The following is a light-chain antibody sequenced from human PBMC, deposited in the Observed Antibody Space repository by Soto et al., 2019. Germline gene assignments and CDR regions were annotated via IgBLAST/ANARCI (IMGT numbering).Light chain of an antibody. J-gene: IGLJ2*01. CDR2: EVS. CDR1: SSDVGGYNY. V-gene: IGLV2-14*01. Sequence: QSVLTQPASMSGSPGQSITISCTGTSSDVGGYNYVSWYQQHPGKAPKLMIYEVSNRPSGVSNRFSGSKSGNTASLTISGLQAEDEADYYCSSYTSSSTGVFGGGTKLTVL. CDR3: SSYTSSSTGV.